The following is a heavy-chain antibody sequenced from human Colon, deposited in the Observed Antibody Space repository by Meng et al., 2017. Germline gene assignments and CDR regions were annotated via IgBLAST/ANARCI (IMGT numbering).Heavy chain of an antibody. CDR2: IYHSGST. CDR3: ASFPPPGKQWLVTDY. D-gene: IGHD6-19*01. V-gene: IGHV4-4*02. J-gene: IGHJ4*02. CDR1: GGSISSSNW. Sequence: VPLPGAGPGLGTPSGTLSLPCAVSGGSISSSNWWSWVRQPPGKGLEWIGEIYHSGSTNYNPSLKSRVTISVDKSKNQFSLKLSSVTAADTAVYYCASFPPPGKQWLVTDYWGQGTLVTVSS.